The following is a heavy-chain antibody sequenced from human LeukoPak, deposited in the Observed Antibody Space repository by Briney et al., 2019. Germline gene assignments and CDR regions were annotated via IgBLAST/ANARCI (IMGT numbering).Heavy chain of an antibody. CDR2: VNSDGRFT. CDR3: VRSDWFDN. J-gene: IGHJ5*02. CDR1: GFFFSNYG. Sequence: GGSLTLSCAASGFFFSNYGMHGVRQAPGKGLVWVSRVNSDGRFTKYADSVKGRFTISRDNAKNTLYLQTNSLRAEDTAMYYCVRSDWFDNWGQGTLVTVSS. V-gene: IGHV3-74*03.